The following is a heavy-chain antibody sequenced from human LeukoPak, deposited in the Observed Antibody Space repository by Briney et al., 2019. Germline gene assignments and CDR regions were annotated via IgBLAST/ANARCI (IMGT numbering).Heavy chain of an antibody. CDR1: GFTFSSYG. V-gene: IGHV3-33*01. D-gene: IGHD6-19*01. Sequence: GGSLRLSCAASGFTFSSYGMHWVRQAPGKGLEWVAVIWYDGSNKYYADSVKGRFTISRDNSKNTLYLQMNSLRAEDTAVYYCARDRSIAVAGNLDYWGQGTLATVSS. CDR3: ARDRSIAVAGNLDY. CDR2: IWYDGSNK. J-gene: IGHJ4*02.